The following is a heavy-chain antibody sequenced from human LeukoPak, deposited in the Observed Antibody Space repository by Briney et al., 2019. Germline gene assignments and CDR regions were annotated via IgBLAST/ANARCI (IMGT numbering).Heavy chain of an antibody. J-gene: IGHJ6*02. D-gene: IGHD3-22*01. CDR3: ARDSYSNGARYYYYYGMDV. Sequence: GGSLRLSCAASGFTFSSYGMHWVRQAPGKGLEWVAVIWYDGSNKYYADSVKGRFTISRDNSKNTLYLQMNSLRAEDTAVYYCARDSYSNGARYYYYYGMDVWGQGTTVTVSS. V-gene: IGHV3-33*01. CDR1: GFTFSSYG. CDR2: IWYDGSNK.